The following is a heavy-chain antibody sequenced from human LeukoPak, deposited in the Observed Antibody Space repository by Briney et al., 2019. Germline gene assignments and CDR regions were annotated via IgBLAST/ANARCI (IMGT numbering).Heavy chain of an antibody. J-gene: IGHJ4*02. D-gene: IGHD3-10*01. CDR1: GFTFSSYG. CDR3: AKGAGYGSGSYHFDY. Sequence: GGSLRLSCAASGFTFSSYGMHWVRQAPGKGLEGVAFIRYDGSNKYYADSVKGRFTISRDNSKNTLYLQMNSLRAEDTAVYYCAKGAGYGSGSYHFDYWGQGTLVTVSS. CDR2: IRYDGSNK. V-gene: IGHV3-30*02.